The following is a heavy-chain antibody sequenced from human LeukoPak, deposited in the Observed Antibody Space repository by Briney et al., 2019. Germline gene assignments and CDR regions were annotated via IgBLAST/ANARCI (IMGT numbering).Heavy chain of an antibody. CDR3: AKGWELQD. V-gene: IGHV3-30*02. CDR1: GFTFRSYG. CDR2: MRYDGTNK. D-gene: IGHD3-10*01. J-gene: IGHJ1*01. Sequence: GGSLRLSCAASGFTFRSYGMHWVRQARGKGLEWVAFMRYDGTNKDYADSVKGRFTISRDNSKNTLDLQMNSLRAEDTAVYYCAKGWELQDWGQGTLVTVSS.